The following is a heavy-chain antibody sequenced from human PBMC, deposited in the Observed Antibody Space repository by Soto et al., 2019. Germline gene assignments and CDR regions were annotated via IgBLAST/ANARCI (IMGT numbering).Heavy chain of an antibody. V-gene: IGHV1-69*12. Sequence: VQLVQSGAEVKKPGSSVKVSCKASGGTFSSYAISWVRQAPGQGLEWMGGIIPIFGTANYAQKFQGRVTITADESTRTAYMELSSLRSEDTAVYYCARESRYCSGGSCYFLPGIDYWGQGTLVTVSS. D-gene: IGHD2-15*01. CDR1: GGTFSSYA. CDR2: IIPIFGTA. CDR3: ARESRYCSGGSCYFLPGIDY. J-gene: IGHJ4*02.